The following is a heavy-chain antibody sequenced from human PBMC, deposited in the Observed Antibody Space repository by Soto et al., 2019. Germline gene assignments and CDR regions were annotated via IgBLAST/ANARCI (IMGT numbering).Heavy chain of an antibody. CDR2: IKSKTDGGTT. CDR1: GFTFSNAW. CDR3: TTLNSGSYYGNDY. J-gene: IGHJ4*02. Sequence: SGGSLRLSCAASGFTFSNAWMSWVRQAPGKGLEWVGRIKSKTDGGTTDYAAPVKGRFTISRDDSKNTLYLQMNSLKTEDTAVYYCTTLNSGSYYGNDYWGQGTLVTVSS. D-gene: IGHD1-26*01. V-gene: IGHV3-15*01.